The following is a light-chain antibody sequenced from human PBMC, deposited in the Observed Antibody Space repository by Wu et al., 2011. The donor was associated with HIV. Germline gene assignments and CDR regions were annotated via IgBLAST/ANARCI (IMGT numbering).Light chain of an antibody. CDR3: QVYGATYRA. J-gene: IGKJ1*01. V-gene: IGKV3-20*01. CDR2: GTS. CDR1: ENIDIKS. Sequence: EVVLTQSPTTLSLSPGASVTLFCKASENIDIKSLTWYQKRPGHAPWPLIYGTSNRAPGVSDRFTGSGSGTDFTLTIRGLGPQDLAVYYCQVYGATYRAFGQGPKW.